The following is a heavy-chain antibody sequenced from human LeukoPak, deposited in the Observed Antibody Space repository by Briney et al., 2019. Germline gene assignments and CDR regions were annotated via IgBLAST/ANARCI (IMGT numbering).Heavy chain of an antibody. J-gene: IGHJ3*02. Sequence: SETLSLTCAVYGGSFSGYYWSWIRQPPGKGLEWIGEINHSGSTNYNPSLKSRVTISVDTSKNQFSLKLSSVTAADTAVYHCATDSSSYDAFDIWGQGTMVTVSS. CDR2: INHSGST. CDR3: ATDSSSYDAFDI. D-gene: IGHD6-6*01. CDR1: GGSFSGYY. V-gene: IGHV4-34*01.